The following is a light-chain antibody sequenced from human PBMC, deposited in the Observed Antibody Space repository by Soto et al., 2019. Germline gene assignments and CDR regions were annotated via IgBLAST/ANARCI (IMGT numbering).Light chain of an antibody. CDR2: DNN. CDR1: SSNIGAGYD. CDR3: QSYDSSLRGFYV. V-gene: IGLV1-40*01. J-gene: IGLJ1*01. Sequence: QSVLTQPPSVSGAPGQTVTISCTGSSSNIGAGYDVHWYQQLPGRAPKLLIYDNNNRASGVPARFSGSKSATSASLAITGLQAEDGADYFCQSYDSSLRGFYVFGTGTKVTVL.